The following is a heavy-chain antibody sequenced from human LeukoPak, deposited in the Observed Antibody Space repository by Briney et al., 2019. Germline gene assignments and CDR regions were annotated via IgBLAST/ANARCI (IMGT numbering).Heavy chain of an antibody. J-gene: IGHJ4*02. CDR2: IWYDERNK. D-gene: IGHD1-26*01. CDR3: ARGGFSGTFYYFDN. V-gene: IGHV3-33*08. Sequence: GGSLRLSCAASEFTFSNAWMSWVRQAPGKGLEWVAVIWYDERNKYYTDSVKGRFTISRDNSKNTVYLQMNSLGVEDTAVYYCARGGFSGTFYYFDNWGQGTLVTVSS. CDR1: EFTFSNAW.